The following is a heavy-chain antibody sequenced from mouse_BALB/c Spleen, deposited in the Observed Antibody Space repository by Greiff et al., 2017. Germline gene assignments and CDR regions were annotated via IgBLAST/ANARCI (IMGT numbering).Heavy chain of an antibody. CDR2: INPYNGGT. Sequence: VQLKQSGPELVKPGASMKISCKASGYSFTGYTMNWVKQSHGKNLEWIGLINPYNGGTSYNKKFKGKATLTVDKSSSTAYMELLSLTSEDSAVYYCAREIDYDEEYYFDYWGQGTTLTVSS. J-gene: IGHJ2*01. V-gene: IGHV1-18*01. CDR3: AREIDYDEEYYFDY. CDR1: GYSFTGYT. D-gene: IGHD2-4*01.